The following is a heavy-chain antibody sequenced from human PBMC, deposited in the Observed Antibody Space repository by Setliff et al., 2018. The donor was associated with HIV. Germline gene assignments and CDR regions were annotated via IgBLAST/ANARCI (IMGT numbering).Heavy chain of an antibody. CDR3: ARDRGDYYYYMDV. CDR2: ISSPSTM. J-gene: IGHJ6*03. CDR1: GFTFSDHY. V-gene: IGHV3-11*01. Sequence: GGSLRLSCAASGFTFSDHYMSWIRQAPGKGLEWVSYISSPSTMFYADYVRGRFTISRDNAKNSLYLQMDRLRVEDTAIYYCARDRGDYYYYMDVWGKGTTVTVSS.